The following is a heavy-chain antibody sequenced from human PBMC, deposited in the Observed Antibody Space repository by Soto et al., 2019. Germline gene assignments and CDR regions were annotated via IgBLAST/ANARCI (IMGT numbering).Heavy chain of an antibody. CDR3: AREGGSLNWFDP. V-gene: IGHV3-48*02. Sequence: EVQLVESGGGLVQPGGSLRLSCAASGLTLSSYSMNWVRQAPGKGLEWVSYISRSSSTIYYADPVKGRFTISRDNAKNSLYLQMNSLRDEDTAVYYCAREGGSLNWFDPWGQGTLVTVSS. D-gene: IGHD1-26*01. CDR2: ISRSSSTI. CDR1: GLTLSSYS. J-gene: IGHJ5*02.